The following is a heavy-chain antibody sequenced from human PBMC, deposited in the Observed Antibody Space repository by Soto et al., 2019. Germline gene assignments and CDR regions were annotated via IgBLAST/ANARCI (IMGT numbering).Heavy chain of an antibody. J-gene: IGHJ4*02. Sequence: GGSLRLSCAASGFTFSSYAMSWVRQAPGKGLEWVSAISGSGGSTYYADSVKGRFTISRDNSKNTLYLQMNSLRAEDTAVYYCAKGGHVVVAADHRIFDYWGQGTLVTVSS. D-gene: IGHD2-15*01. V-gene: IGHV3-23*01. CDR2: ISGSGGST. CDR1: GFTFSSYA. CDR3: AKGGHVVVAADHRIFDY.